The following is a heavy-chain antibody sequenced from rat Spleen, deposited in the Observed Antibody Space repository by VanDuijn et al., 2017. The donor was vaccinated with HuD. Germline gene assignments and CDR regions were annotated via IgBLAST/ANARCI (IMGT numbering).Heavy chain of an antibody. CDR2: ITNGGGRL. CDR1: GFTFSDYY. V-gene: IGHV5-20*01. J-gene: IGHJ2*01. CDR3: TGPFDY. Sequence: EVQLAESGGGLVQPGRSLKLSCAASGFTFSDYYMAWVRQAPGKGLEWVASITNGGGRLYYSDSVKGRFNISSENAKSTLYLQMNSLRSEDTATYYCTGPFDYWGQGVMVTVSS.